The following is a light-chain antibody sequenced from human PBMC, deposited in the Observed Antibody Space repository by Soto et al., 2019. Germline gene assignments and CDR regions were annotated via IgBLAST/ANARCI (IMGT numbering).Light chain of an antibody. J-gene: IGKJ4*01. CDR2: AAS. CDR3: QQGDSIPFT. CDR1: QDIRSW. Sequence: HLTKSPSSVSASVGDSVIITCRASQDIRSWVACYQQKRGKAPKLLISAASSSESGVPRRFSGSGSGTDFTLITSCLQPEDVATYFCQQGDSIPFTFGGGTKVDIK. V-gene: IGKV1-12*01.